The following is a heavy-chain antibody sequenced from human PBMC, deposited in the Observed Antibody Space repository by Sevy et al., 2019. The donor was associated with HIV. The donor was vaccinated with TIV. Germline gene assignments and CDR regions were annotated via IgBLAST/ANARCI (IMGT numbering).Heavy chain of an antibody. CDR2: ISACNGNT. V-gene: IGHV1-18*01. CDR1: GYTFTSYG. J-gene: IGHJ6*02. CDR3: ARAFPGIAAAGTGNGMDV. D-gene: IGHD6-13*01. Sequence: ASVKVSCKASGYTFTSYGISWVRQAPGQGLEWMGWISACNGNTNYAQKLQGRVTMTTDTSTSTAYMELRSLRSDDTAVYYCARAFPGIAAAGTGNGMDVWGQGTTVTVSS.